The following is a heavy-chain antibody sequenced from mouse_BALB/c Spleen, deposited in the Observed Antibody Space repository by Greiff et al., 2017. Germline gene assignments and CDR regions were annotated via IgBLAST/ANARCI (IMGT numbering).Heavy chain of an antibody. V-gene: IGHV5-9-4*01. CDR2: ISSGGSYT. D-gene: IGHD2-3*01. Sequence: EVQGVESGGGLVKPGGSLKLSCAASGFTFSSYAMSWVRQSPEKRLEWVAEISSGGSYTYYPDTVTGRFTISRDNAKNTLYLEMSSLRSEDTAMYYCTRDSHDGYYEGWYFDVWGAGTTVTVSS. CDR1: GFTFSSYA. J-gene: IGHJ1*01. CDR3: TRDSHDGYYEGWYFDV.